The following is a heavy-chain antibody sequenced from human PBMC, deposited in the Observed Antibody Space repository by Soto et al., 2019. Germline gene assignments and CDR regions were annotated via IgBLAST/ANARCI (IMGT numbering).Heavy chain of an antibody. V-gene: IGHV6-1*01. CDR2: TYYRSKWYN. J-gene: IGHJ5*02. CDR1: GDGVSGNSAA. CDR3: ARGLSSGRNNWFDP. D-gene: IGHD6-19*01. Sequence: SQTLSLTCAISGDGVSGNSAAWNWIRQSPSRGLEWLGRTYYRSKWYNDYAVSVKSRITINPDTSKNQFSLQLNSVTPEDTAVYYCARGLSSGRNNWFDPWGQGTLVTVSS.